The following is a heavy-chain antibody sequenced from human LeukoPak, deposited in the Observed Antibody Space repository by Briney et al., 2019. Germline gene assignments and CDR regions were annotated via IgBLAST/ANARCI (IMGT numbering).Heavy chain of an antibody. J-gene: IGHJ4*02. CDR3: ARDGLYDSSGYYMDS. CDR1: GGAISSYY. V-gene: IGHV4-59*01. CDR2: IYYSGGT. D-gene: IGHD3-22*01. Sequence: PSEALSLTCTVSGGAISSYYWSCIRQPPGKGLGWIGYIYYSGGTKYNPSLMSRVTISVDRAQSQFSLSLSSATAADTDVYYCARDGLYDSSGYYMDSWGQGTLVIVSS.